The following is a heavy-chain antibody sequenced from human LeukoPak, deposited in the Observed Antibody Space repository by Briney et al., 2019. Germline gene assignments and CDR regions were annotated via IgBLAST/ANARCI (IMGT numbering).Heavy chain of an antibody. V-gene: IGHV3-23*01. Sequence: GGSLRLSCAASGFTFSNYAMRWVRQAPGKGLEWVSGISGSGDSTYYADSVKGRFTISRDDSKNTLYLQMNSLRAEDTAVYFCARRSGVAVAGAFDYWGQGTLVTVSS. D-gene: IGHD6-19*01. CDR2: ISGSGDST. CDR1: GFTFSNYA. J-gene: IGHJ4*02. CDR3: ARRSGVAVAGAFDY.